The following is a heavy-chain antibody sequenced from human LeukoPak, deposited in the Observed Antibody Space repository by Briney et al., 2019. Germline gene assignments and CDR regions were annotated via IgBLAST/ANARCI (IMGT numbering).Heavy chain of an antibody. Sequence: SETLSLTCTVSGYSISSGYYWGWIRQPPGKGLGWIGSIYHSGSTYYNPSLKSRVTISVDTSKNQFSLKLSSVTAADTAVYYCARVAYDFWSGPQLPNYMDVWGKGTTVTVSS. V-gene: IGHV4-38-2*02. CDR3: ARVAYDFWSGPQLPNYMDV. D-gene: IGHD3-3*01. J-gene: IGHJ6*03. CDR1: GYSISSGYY. CDR2: IYHSGST.